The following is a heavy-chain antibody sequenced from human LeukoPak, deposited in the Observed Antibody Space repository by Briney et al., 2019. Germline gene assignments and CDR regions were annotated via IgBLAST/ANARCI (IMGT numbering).Heavy chain of an antibody. D-gene: IGHD3-9*01. Sequence: SQTLSLTCTVSGGSINSGDYYWSWIRQPPGKGPEWIGYIYYSGSTNYNPSLKSRVTISIDTSKNQFSLKLSSVTAADTAVYYCARDSDILTGYSLGYFDYWGQGTLVTVSS. V-gene: IGHV4-61*08. CDR2: IYYSGST. CDR3: ARDSDILTGYSLGYFDY. CDR1: GGSINSGDYY. J-gene: IGHJ4*02.